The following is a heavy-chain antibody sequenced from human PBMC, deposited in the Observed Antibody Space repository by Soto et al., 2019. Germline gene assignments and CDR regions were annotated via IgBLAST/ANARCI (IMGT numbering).Heavy chain of an antibody. V-gene: IGHV4-39*01. D-gene: IGHD4-17*01. J-gene: IGHJ4*02. CDR1: GGSISSSSYY. CDR2: TYYSGST. CDR3: AGLRWDYGDYVGPPLPIEGFAY. Sequence: QLQLQESGPGLVKPSETLSLTCTVSGGSISSSSYYWGWIRQPPGKGLEWIGSTYYSGSTYYNPSLKSRVTISVDTSKIQFSLKLSSVTAPDTAVYYCAGLRWDYGDYVGPPLPIEGFAYWGQGTLVTVSS.